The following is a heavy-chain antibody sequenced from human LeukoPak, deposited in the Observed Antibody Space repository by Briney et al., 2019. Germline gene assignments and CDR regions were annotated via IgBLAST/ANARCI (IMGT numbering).Heavy chain of an antibody. V-gene: IGHV3-21*01. D-gene: IGHD5-24*01. CDR3: TRDKGVGRDGRNRYFDY. J-gene: IGHJ4*02. CDR1: GFTFSSHS. Sequence: GGSLRLSCAASGFTFSSHSMNWVRQAPGKGPEWVSSISSTGKYINYADSVKGRFTISRDNAKNSLFLQMNSLRAEDTAVYYCTRDKGVGRDGRNRYFDYWGQGTLVTVSS. CDR2: ISSTGKYI.